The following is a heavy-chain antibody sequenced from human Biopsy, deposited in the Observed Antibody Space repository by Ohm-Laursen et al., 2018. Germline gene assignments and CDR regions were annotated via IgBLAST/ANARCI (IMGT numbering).Heavy chain of an antibody. J-gene: IGHJ4*02. CDR1: GFIFSTYT. V-gene: IGHV3-21*01. Sequence: SLTLSCASSGFIFSTYTMNWVRQGPGAGLGRVSSISSRSSDIYYADSLKGRFTISRDNAKNSLFLHMNSLIAEDTAVYYCVSFGINWGLSYWGQGILVTVAS. CDR3: VSFGINWGLSY. D-gene: IGHD7-27*01. CDR2: ISSRSSDI.